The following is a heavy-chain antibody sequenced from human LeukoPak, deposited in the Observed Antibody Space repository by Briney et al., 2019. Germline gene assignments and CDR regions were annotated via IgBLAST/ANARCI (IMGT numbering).Heavy chain of an antibody. V-gene: IGHV4-30-2*01. CDR2: IYHSGST. CDR3: ARGGYYYDSSGSLIDAFDI. D-gene: IGHD3-22*01. Sequence: SETLSLTCAVSGCSISSGGYSWSWIRQPPGKGLEWIGYIYHSGSTYYNPSLKSRVTISVDRSKNQFSLKLSSVTAADTAVYYCARGGYYYDSSGSLIDAFDIWGQGTMVTVSS. J-gene: IGHJ3*02. CDR1: GCSISSGGYS.